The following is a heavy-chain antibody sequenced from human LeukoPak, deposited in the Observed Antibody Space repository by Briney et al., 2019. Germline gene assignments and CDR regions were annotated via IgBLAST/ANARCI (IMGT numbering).Heavy chain of an antibody. J-gene: IGHJ6*02. Sequence: GGSLRLSCAASGFTFDDYAMHWVRQAPGKGLEWVSLISGDGGSTYYADSVKGRFTISRDNSKNSLYLQMNSLRTEDTALYYCAKSVRYCSGGSCTQYYYGMDVWGQGTTVTVSS. CDR1: GFTFDDYA. CDR2: ISGDGGST. D-gene: IGHD2-15*01. V-gene: IGHV3-43*02. CDR3: AKSVRYCSGGSCTQYYYGMDV.